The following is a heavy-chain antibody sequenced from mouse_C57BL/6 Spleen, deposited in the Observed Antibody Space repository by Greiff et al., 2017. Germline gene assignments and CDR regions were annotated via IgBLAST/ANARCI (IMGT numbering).Heavy chain of an antibody. CDR2: IYPGSGST. CDR1: GYTFTSYW. V-gene: IGHV1-55*01. J-gene: IGHJ1*03. CDR3: ARREFYGSSYWYFDV. Sequence: QVHVKQPGAELVKPGASVKMSCKASGYTFTSYWITWVKQRPGQGLEWIGDIYPGSGSTNYNEKFKSKATLTVDTSSSTAYMQLSSLTSEDSAVYYCARREFYGSSYWYFDVWGTGTTVTVSS. D-gene: IGHD1-1*01.